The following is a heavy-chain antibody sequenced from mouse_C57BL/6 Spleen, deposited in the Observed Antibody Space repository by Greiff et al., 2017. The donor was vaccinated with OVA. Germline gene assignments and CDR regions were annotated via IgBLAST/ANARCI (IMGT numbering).Heavy chain of an antibody. J-gene: IGHJ1*03. CDR2: INYDGSST. V-gene: IGHV5-16*01. D-gene: IGHD1-1*01. Sequence: DVKLVESEGGLVQPGSSMKLSCTASGFTFSDYYMAWVRQVPEKGLEWVANINYDGSSTYYLDSLKSRFIISRDNAKNILYLQMSSLKSEDTATYYCARDRGLLRYPHWYFDVWGTGTTVTVSS. CDR3: ARDRGLLRYPHWYFDV. CDR1: GFTFSDYY.